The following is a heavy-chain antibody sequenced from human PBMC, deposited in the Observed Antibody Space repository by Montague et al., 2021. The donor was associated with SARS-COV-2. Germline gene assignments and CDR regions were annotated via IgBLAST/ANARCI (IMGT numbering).Heavy chain of an antibody. CDR3: VKGGPLGGSTRDH. J-gene: IGHJ4*02. V-gene: IGHV3-64D*09. CDR1: GFTFGDYA. Sequence: SLRLSCAASGFTFGDYAMHWVRQAPGKGLEYVSAVSRNAKSTYYSDSLKGRFTVSRDNSKKTLYLQMRSLRTEDTAVYYCVKGGPLGGSTRDHWGQGTLVTVSS. D-gene: IGHD1-26*01. CDR2: VSRNAKST.